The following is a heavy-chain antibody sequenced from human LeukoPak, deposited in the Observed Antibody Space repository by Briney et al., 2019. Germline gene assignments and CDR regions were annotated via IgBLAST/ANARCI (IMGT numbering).Heavy chain of an antibody. Sequence: GGSLRLSCAASGFTFSTYWMSWVRQAPGKGLEWVSYISSSSSTIYYADSVKGRFTISRDNAKNSLYLQMNSLRAEDTAVYYCAREGSYYYDSSGYDYWGQGTLVTVSS. V-gene: IGHV3-48*04. CDR3: AREGSYYYDSSGYDY. D-gene: IGHD3-22*01. CDR2: ISSSSSTI. CDR1: GFTFSTYW. J-gene: IGHJ4*02.